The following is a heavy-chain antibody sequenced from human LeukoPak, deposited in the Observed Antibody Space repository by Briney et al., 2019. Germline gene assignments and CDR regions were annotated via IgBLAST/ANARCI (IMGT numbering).Heavy chain of an antibody. CDR2: ISYDGSNK. CDR3: AKEVRRAYYGSGRRLDY. V-gene: IGHV3-30*18. J-gene: IGHJ4*02. D-gene: IGHD3-10*01. Sequence: GGSLRLSCAASGFTFSSYGMHWVRQAPGKELEWVAVISYDGSNKYYADSVKGRFTISRDNSKNTLYLQMNSLRAEDTAVYYCAKEVRRAYYGSGRRLDYWGQGTLVTVSS. CDR1: GFTFSSYG.